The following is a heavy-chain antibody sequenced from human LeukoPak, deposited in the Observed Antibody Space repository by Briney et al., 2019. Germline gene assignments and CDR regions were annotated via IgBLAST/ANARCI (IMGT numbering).Heavy chain of an antibody. CDR2: IDHSGST. V-gene: IGHV4-34*01. D-gene: IGHD3-10*01. CDR3: GRAKYYALYAFDI. J-gene: IGHJ3*02. Sequence: SETLSLTCAVYGGSFSGYYWSWIRQPPGKGLEWIGEIDHSGSTNFNPSLKSRVTISVDTSKNQFSLKLSSVPAADTAVYYCGRAKYYALYAFDIWGQGPMVPVSS. CDR1: GGSFSGYY.